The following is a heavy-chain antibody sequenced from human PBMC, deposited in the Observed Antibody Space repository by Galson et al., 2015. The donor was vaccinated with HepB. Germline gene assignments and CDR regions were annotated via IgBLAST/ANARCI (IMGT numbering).Heavy chain of an antibody. V-gene: IGHV3-66*02. CDR2: IYGGGDT. CDR1: GLIVSNNY. J-gene: IGHJ2*01. CDR3: ASSRDPTRNWHFDL. Sequence: SLRLSCAASGLIVSNNYMTWVRQAPGKGLEWVSLIYGGGDTTYAEPVRGRFTISRDISKSTLYVQMTSLTTEDTAVYYCASSRDPTRNWHFDLWGRGTLVIVSS. D-gene: IGHD6-13*01.